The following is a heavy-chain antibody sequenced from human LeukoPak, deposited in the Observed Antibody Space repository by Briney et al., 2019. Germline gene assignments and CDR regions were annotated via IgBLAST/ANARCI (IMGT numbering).Heavy chain of an antibody. J-gene: IGHJ4*02. CDR1: GGAMSGYY. V-gene: IGHV4-59*01. CDR2: IHYSGST. CDR3: ARLRGNYFPDY. Sequence: SETLSLTCTVSGGAMSGYYWTWIRQSPGRRLEWIAYIHYSGSTNYNPSLKSRVIISVDTSKNQFSLRLNSVTAADTAVYYCARLRGNYFPDYWGQGTLVTVSS. D-gene: IGHD4-11*01.